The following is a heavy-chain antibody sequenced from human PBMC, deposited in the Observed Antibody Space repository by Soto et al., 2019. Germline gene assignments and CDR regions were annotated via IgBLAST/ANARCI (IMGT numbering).Heavy chain of an antibody. CDR3: ARAPLVPGFDY. J-gene: IGHJ4*02. V-gene: IGHV4-31*03. CDR2: IYYSGST. Sequence: QVQLQESGPGLVKPSQTLSLTCTVSGGSISSGGYYWSWIRQHPGKGLEWIGYIYYSGSTYYNPSLKGRVTISVDTAQNQFSLKLSSVTAADTAVDYCARAPLVPGFDYWGQGTLVTVSS. CDR1: GGSISSGGYY.